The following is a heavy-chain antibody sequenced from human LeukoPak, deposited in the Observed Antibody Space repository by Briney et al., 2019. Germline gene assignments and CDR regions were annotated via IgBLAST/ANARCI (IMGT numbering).Heavy chain of an antibody. Sequence: SETLSLTCTVSGGSISSYYWSWIRQPPGKGLEWIGYINYSGSTTYNPSLKSRVTISVGTSKSQFSLKLSSVTAADTAVYHCARHRGYSSGWDDAFDIWGRGTMVTVSS. CDR3: ARHRGYSSGWDDAFDI. D-gene: IGHD6-19*01. CDR2: INYSGST. CDR1: GGSISSYY. J-gene: IGHJ3*02. V-gene: IGHV4-59*08.